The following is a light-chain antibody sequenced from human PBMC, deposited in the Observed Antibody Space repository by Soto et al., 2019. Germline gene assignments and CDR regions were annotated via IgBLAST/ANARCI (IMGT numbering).Light chain of an antibody. Sequence: QSALTQPASVAGSPGQSITISCSGTSSDIGASNFVSWFQQHPGQAPKLIISEVDNRPSGVSDRFSGSKSGNTASLTISGLLAEDEADYYCSSHRSNILAFGGGTKLTVL. CDR2: EVD. J-gene: IGLJ2*01. CDR3: SSHRSNILA. V-gene: IGLV2-14*01. CDR1: SSDIGASNF.